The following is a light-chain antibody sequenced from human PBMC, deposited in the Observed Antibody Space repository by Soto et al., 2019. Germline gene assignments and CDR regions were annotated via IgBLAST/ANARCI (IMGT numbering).Light chain of an antibody. CDR2: AAS. Sequence: EIVLTQSPATLSLSPGERATLSCRASQSVANSLAWFQQKPGQAPRLLIYAASTRAAGIPARFSGSGSGTDFTLTVSSLEHEDFALYYCQQRSNWPPLTFGQGTRVEIK. V-gene: IGKV3-11*01. CDR1: QSVANS. CDR3: QQRSNWPPLT. J-gene: IGKJ1*01.